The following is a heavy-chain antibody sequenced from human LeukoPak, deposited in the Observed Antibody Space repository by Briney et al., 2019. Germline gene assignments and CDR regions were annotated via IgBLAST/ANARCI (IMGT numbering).Heavy chain of an antibody. CDR3: ASLYGSGSYFGNDY. Sequence: SVTVSCKASGGTFSSYAISWVRQAPGQGLEWMGRIIPILGIANYAQKFQGRVTITADKSTSTAYMELSSLRSEDTAVYYCASLYGSGSYFGNDYWGQGTLVTVSS. D-gene: IGHD3-10*01. CDR2: IIPILGIA. J-gene: IGHJ4*02. V-gene: IGHV1-69*04. CDR1: GGTFSSYA.